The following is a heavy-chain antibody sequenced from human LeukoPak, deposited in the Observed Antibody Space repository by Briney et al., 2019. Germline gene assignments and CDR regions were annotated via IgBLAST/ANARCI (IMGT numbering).Heavy chain of an antibody. Sequence: ASVKVSCKASGGTFSSYAISWVRQAPGQGLEWMGWISAYNGNTNYAQKLQGRVTMTTDTSTSTAYMELRSLRSDDTAVYYCARGMGYGDYGYFDYWGQGTLVTVSS. CDR3: ARGMGYGDYGYFDY. V-gene: IGHV1-18*01. CDR2: ISAYNGNT. J-gene: IGHJ4*02. D-gene: IGHD4-17*01. CDR1: GGTFSSYA.